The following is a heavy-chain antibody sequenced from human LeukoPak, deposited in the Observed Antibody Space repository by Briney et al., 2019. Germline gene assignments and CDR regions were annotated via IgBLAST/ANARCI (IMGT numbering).Heavy chain of an antibody. CDR3: AGKYSSSWSGFDP. V-gene: IGHV3-48*03. D-gene: IGHD6-13*01. CDR1: GFTSSSYE. CDR2: ISTSGTSI. Sequence: PGGSLRLSCAASGFTSSSYEMNWVRQAPGKGLEWVSYISTSGTSIYYADSVKGRFTISRDNAKNSLYLQMNSLRAEDTAVYYWAGKYSSSWSGFDPWDQGTLVTVSS. J-gene: IGHJ5*02.